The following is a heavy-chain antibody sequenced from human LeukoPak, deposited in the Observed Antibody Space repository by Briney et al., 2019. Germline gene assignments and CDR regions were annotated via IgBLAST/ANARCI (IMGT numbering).Heavy chain of an antibody. J-gene: IGHJ4*02. CDR1: GGSISSGGYY. D-gene: IGHD2-2*01. CDR2: IYHTGST. V-gene: IGHV4-30-2*01. Sequence: SQTLSLTCTVSGGSISSGGYYWNWIRQPPGKGLEWIGYIYHTGSTYYNPSLKSRVTISVDRSNNQFSLKLRSVTAADTAIYYCARSGCSSTSCLAFFKEKFDYWGQGTLVTVSS. CDR3: ARSGCSSTSCLAFFKEKFDY.